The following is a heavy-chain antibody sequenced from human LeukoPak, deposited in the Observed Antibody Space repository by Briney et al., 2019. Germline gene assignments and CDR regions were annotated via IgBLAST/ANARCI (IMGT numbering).Heavy chain of an antibody. Sequence: PSETLSLTCAGYGGSFSGYYWSWLRQHPGKGLEWIGYIYYSGSTYYNPSLKSRVTISVDTSKNQFSLKLSSVTAADKAVYYCARGYSSSWYYYWGQGTLVTVSS. CDR2: IYYSGST. V-gene: IGHV4-31*11. CDR3: ARGYSSSWYYY. CDR1: GGSFSGYY. D-gene: IGHD6-13*01. J-gene: IGHJ4*02.